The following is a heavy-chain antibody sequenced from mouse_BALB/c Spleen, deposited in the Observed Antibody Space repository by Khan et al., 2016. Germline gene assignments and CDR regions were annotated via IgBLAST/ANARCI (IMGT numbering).Heavy chain of an antibody. J-gene: IGHJ2*01. V-gene: IGHV3-2*02. CDR2: ISYSGST. Sequence: EVQLQESGPGLVKPSQSLSLTCTVTGYSITSDYAWNWIRQFPGNKLEWMGYISYSGSTSYNPSLKSRISITRETAKNQSVLQLNSVTTEDAATEYGARDYDGSSYCDYWGQGTTRTVSS. CDR3: ARDYDGSSYCDY. D-gene: IGHD1-1*01. CDR1: GYSITSDYA.